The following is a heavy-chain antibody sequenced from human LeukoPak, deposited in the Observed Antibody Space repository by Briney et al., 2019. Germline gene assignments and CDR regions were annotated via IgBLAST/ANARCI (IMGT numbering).Heavy chain of an antibody. J-gene: IGHJ4*02. CDR1: GGTFSSYA. D-gene: IGHD3-22*01. V-gene: IGHV1-69*01. CDR2: IIPIFGTA. Sequence: GASVKVSCKASGGTFSSYAISWVRQAPGQGLEWMGGIIPIFGTANYAQKFQGRVTITADESTSTAYMELSSLRSEDTAVYYCAREYYYDSSGYYVYWGQGTLVTVSS. CDR3: AREYYYDSSGYYVY.